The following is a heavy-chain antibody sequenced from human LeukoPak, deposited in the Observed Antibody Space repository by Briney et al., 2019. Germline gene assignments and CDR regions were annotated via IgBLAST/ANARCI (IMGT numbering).Heavy chain of an antibody. CDR2: IYYSGIT. CDR1: GGSISNYY. J-gene: IGHJ4*02. Sequence: SETLSLTCTVSGGSISNYYWSWIRQPPGKGLEWIGFIYYSGITNYNPSLKSRVTMSVDTSKNQFSLKLTSVTAADTAVYYCARNHYGHPLDYWGQGTLVTVSS. D-gene: IGHD4-17*01. V-gene: IGHV4-59*01. CDR3: ARNHYGHPLDY.